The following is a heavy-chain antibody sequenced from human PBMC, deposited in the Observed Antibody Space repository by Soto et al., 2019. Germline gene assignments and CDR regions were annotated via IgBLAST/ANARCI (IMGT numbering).Heavy chain of an antibody. D-gene: IGHD1-1*01. CDR3: GRIFGTGTTLAMDV. V-gene: IGHV3-21*01. Sequence: EVQRVESGGGLVKPGGSLRLSCAASGFTFSSYSMNWVRQAPGKGLEWVSSISSSSSYIYYADSVKGRFTISRDNAKNSLYLQMNSLRAEDTAVYYCGRIFGTGTTLAMDVWGKRTTVTVSS. CDR2: ISSSSSYI. J-gene: IGHJ6*04. CDR1: GFTFSSYS.